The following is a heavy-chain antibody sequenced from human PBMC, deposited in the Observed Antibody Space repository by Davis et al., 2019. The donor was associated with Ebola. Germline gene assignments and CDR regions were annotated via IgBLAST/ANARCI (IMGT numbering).Heavy chain of an antibody. CDR3: ARDGRFRDRSWFDP. J-gene: IGHJ5*02. CDR2: IIPIFGTA. V-gene: IGHV1-69*06. Sequence: SVKVSCKASGGTFSSYAISWVRQAPGQGLEWMGGIIPIFGTANYAQKFQGRVTITADKSTSTAYMELSSLRSEDTAVYYCARDGRFRDRSWFDPWGQGTLVTISS. CDR1: GGTFSSYA. D-gene: IGHD3-10*01.